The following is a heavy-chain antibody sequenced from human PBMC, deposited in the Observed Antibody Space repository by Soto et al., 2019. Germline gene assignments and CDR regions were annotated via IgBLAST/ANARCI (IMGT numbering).Heavy chain of an antibody. Sequence: QVQLVQSGAEVKKPGASVKVSCKASGYTFTSYAMHWVRQAPGQRLEWMGWINAGNGNTKYSKKFQGRVTITRDTSASTAYMELSSLRSEDTAVYYCASYSGYKDIYYYSYGMDVWGQGTTVTVSS. D-gene: IGHD5-12*01. CDR1: GYTFTSYA. J-gene: IGHJ6*01. V-gene: IGHV1-3*01. CDR3: ASYSGYKDIYYYSYGMDV. CDR2: INAGNGNT.